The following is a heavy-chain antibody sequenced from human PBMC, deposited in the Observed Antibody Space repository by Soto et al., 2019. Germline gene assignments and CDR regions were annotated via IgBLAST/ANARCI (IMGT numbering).Heavy chain of an antibody. D-gene: IGHD6-13*01. CDR3: ARGRQQQLAVGY. CDR2: IIPIFGTA. Sequence: SVKVSCKASGGTFSSYAISWVRQAPGHGLAWMGGIIPIFGTANYAQKFQGRVTIPEDESTSTAYMELSSLRSEDTAVYYCARGRQQQLAVGYWGQGTLVTVSS. J-gene: IGHJ4*02. CDR1: GGTFSSYA. V-gene: IGHV1-69*13.